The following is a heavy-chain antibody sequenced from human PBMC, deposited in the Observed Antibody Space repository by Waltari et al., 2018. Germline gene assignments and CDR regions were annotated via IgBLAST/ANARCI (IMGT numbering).Heavy chain of an antibody. Sequence: QVQLVQSGAEVKKPGASVKVSCKASGYTVTGHYMHWVRQAPGQGLEWMGWINPNSGGTNYAQSFQDRVTMTRDTSISTAYMELSRLRSDDTAVYYCARNLHLGDLSYDYWGQGTLVTVSS. CDR3: ARNLHLGDLSYDY. D-gene: IGHD3-16*02. J-gene: IGHJ4*02. V-gene: IGHV1-2*02. CDR1: GYTVTGHY. CDR2: INPNSGGT.